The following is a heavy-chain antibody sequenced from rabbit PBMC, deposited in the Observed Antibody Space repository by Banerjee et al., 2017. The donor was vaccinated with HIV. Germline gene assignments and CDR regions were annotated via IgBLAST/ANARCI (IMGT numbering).Heavy chain of an antibody. CDR3: ARDKGDL. Sequence: QSLQESGGGLFQPGGSLALTCTASGFTLSSYWMCWVRQAPGKGLEWIGYINTGDGSAYYASWAKGRFTISKTSTTVTLQMTSLTAADTATYFCARDKGDLWGQGHPGHRL. CDR2: INTGDGSA. CDR1: GFTLSSYW. V-gene: IGHV1S40*01. J-gene: IGHJ4*01. D-gene: IGHD5-1*01.